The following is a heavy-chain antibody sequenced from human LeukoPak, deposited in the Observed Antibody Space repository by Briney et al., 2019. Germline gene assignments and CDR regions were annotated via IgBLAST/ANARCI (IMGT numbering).Heavy chain of an antibody. V-gene: IGHV4-59*08. CDR2: IHYSGTT. J-gene: IGHJ4*02. CDR3: ARMGGYSGYATH. D-gene: IGHD5-12*01. Sequence: PSETLSLTCTVSGGSISTYYWSWLRQPPGKGLEWIGYIHYSGTTNYNPSLKNRVTISLDTPKNQFSLNLSSVTAADTAVYYCARMGGYSGYATHWGQGTLVTVSS. CDR1: GGSISTYY.